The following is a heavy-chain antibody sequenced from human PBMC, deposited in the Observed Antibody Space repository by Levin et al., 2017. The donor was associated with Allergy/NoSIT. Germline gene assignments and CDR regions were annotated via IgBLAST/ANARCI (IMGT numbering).Heavy chain of an antibody. D-gene: IGHD3-10*01. J-gene: IGHJ4*02. CDR3: TLLVRGVIIYYFDY. CDR2: IKSKTDGGTT. V-gene: IGHV3-15*01. CDR1: GFTFSNAW. Sequence: GGSLRLSCAASGFTFSNAWMSWVRQAPGKGLEWVGRIKSKTDGGTTDYAAPVKGRFTISRDDSKNTLYLQMNSLKTEDTAVYYCTLLVRGVIIYYFDYWGQGTLVTVSS.